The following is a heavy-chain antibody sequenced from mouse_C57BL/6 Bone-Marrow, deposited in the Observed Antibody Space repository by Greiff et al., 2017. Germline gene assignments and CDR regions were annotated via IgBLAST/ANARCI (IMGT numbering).Heavy chain of an antibody. J-gene: IGHJ2*01. CDR2: IDPENGDT. Sequence: VQLKQSGAELVRPGASVKLSCTASGFNIKDDYMHWVKQRPEQGLEWIGWIDPENGDTEYASKFQGKATITADTSSNTAYLQLSSLTSEDTAVYYYTTHYGCSCYFDYGGQGTTLTVSS. D-gene: IGHD2-2*01. CDR3: TTHYGCSCYFDY. V-gene: IGHV14-4*01. CDR1: GFNIKDDY.